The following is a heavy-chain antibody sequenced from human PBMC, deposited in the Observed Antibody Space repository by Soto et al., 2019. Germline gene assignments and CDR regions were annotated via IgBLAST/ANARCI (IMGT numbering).Heavy chain of an antibody. CDR2: ISPYNDYT. J-gene: IGHJ6*02. CDR3: ARGGYYDNTWGKLSHYGLDV. D-gene: IGHD3-16*01. Sequence: DSVKASCKASGYTFVGYGITWVGQAPGQGLEWMGWISPYNDYTIYAQKLQGRVTMTTDTSTRTVYLDLRSLKSDDTAVYYCARGGYYDNTWGKLSHYGLDVWGQGTSVTVSS. V-gene: IGHV1-18*01. CDR1: GYTFVGYG.